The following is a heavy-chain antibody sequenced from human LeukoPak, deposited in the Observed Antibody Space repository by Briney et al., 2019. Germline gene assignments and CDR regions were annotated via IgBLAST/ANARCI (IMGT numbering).Heavy chain of an antibody. CDR3: ARESNYYGSGTGWFDP. Sequence: PSETLSLTCAVSGGSISSGGYSWRWIRQPPGTGLEWIGYIYHSGSTYYNPSLKSRVTISVDTSKNQLSLKLSSVTAADTAVYYCARESNYYGSGTGWFDPWPGNPGHRLL. CDR2: IYHSGST. V-gene: IGHV4-30-4*07. D-gene: IGHD3-10*01. CDR1: GGSISSGGYS. J-gene: IGHJ5*02.